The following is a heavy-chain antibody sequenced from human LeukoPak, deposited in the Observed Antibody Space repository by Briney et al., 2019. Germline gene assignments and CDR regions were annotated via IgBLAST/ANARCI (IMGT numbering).Heavy chain of an antibody. D-gene: IGHD3-10*01. Sequence: GGSLRLSCAASGFTFSNYNINWVRQAPGKGLEWVPYISSSSSSIYFADSVKGRFTISRDNAKNSLFLQMNSLRDEDTAVYYCARDYGHHGEYFDYWGQGTLVTVSS. J-gene: IGHJ4*02. CDR1: GFTFSNYN. CDR2: ISSSSSSI. CDR3: ARDYGHHGEYFDY. V-gene: IGHV3-48*02.